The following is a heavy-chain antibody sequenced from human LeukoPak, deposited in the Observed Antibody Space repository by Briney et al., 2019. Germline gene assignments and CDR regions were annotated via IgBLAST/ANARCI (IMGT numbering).Heavy chain of an antibody. CDR2: LSGSGGST. J-gene: IGHJ3*02. Sequence: GGSLRLSFAASGFTFSNYAMSWVRQAPGEGLEWVSALSGSGGSTYYADSVKGRFTISRDNSKNTLYLQMNSLRAEDTAVYYCAKVRYQLLSNAFDIWGQGTMVTVPS. D-gene: IGHD2-2*01. CDR3: AKVRYQLLSNAFDI. CDR1: GFTFSNYA. V-gene: IGHV3-23*01.